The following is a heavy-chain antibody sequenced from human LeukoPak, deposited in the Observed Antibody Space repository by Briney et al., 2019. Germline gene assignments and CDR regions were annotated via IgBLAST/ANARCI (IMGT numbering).Heavy chain of an antibody. J-gene: IGHJ3*02. D-gene: IGHD6-13*01. CDR3: ATPAYSSSAFDI. Sequence: ASVKVSCKVSGYTLTELSMHWVRQAPGKGLEWMGGFDPEDGETIYAQKFQGRVTMTEDTSTDTAYMELSSLRSEDTAVYYCATPAYSSSAFDIWGQGTMVTVSS. CDR2: FDPEDGET. V-gene: IGHV1-24*01. CDR1: GYTLTELS.